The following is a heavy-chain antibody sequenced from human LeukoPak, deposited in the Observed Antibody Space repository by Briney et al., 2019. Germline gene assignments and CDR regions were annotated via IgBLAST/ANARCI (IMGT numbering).Heavy chain of an antibody. Sequence: GGSLRLSCAASGFTFSSYAMSWGRQAPARGLGWVSAISGSGGSTYYADSVRGRFTISRDNSKNTLYLQMNSLRAEDTAVYYCAKDGDTVVGVAATGYFDYWGQGTLVTVSS. D-gene: IGHD2-15*01. CDR1: GFTFSSYA. V-gene: IGHV3-23*01. J-gene: IGHJ4*02. CDR2: ISGSGGST. CDR3: AKDGDTVVGVAATGYFDY.